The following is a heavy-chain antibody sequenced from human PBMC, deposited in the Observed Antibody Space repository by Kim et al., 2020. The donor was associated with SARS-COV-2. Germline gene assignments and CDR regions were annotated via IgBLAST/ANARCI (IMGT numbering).Heavy chain of an antibody. V-gene: IGHV3-49*02. D-gene: IGHD1-20*01. Sequence: ESVKGRFTIASDDSKSIAYLQMNSLKTEDTAVYYCTRARYNWNDPAYFDYWGQGTLVTVSS. CDR3: TRARYNWNDPAYFDY. J-gene: IGHJ4*02.